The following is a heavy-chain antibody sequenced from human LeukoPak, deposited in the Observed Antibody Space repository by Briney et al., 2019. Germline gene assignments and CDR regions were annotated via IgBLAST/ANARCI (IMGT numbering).Heavy chain of an antibody. CDR3: ARGNYDFWSGYLFSGVYFDY. CDR2: IYYSGST. J-gene: IGHJ4*02. D-gene: IGHD3-3*01. V-gene: IGHV4-30-4*01. Sequence: SQTLSLTCTVSRGSISSGDYYRSWIRQPPGKGLEWIGYIYYSGSTYYNPSLKSRVTISVDTSKNQFSLKLSSVTAADTAVYYCARGNYDFWSGYLFSGVYFDYWGQGTLVTVSS. CDR1: RGSISSGDYY.